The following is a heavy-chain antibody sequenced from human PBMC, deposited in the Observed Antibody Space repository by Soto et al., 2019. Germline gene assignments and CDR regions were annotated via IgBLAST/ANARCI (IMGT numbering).Heavy chain of an antibody. D-gene: IGHD2-8*02. CDR3: ARGMTPPGAPAWYYFDS. V-gene: IGHV4-4*07. Sequence: SETLSLTCTVSGASITGSSYWSWIRQPAGKGLEWIGRFSLSGTTSYNPSLRSRVTMSADVSKNQFSLRLTSVTAADTALYYCARGMTPPGAPAWYYFDSWGQGTLVTVSS. CDR1: GASITGSSY. J-gene: IGHJ4*02. CDR2: FSLSGTT.